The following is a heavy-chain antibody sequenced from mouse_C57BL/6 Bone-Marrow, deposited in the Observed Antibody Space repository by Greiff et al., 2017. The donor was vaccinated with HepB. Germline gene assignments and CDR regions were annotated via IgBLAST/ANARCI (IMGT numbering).Heavy chain of an antibody. D-gene: IGHD2-2*01. CDR1: GYTFTSYW. CDR2: IHPNSGST. V-gene: IGHV1-64*01. CDR3: ARGNYGSAWFAY. Sequence: QVQLQQPGAELVKPGASLKLSCKASGYTFTSYWMHWVKQRPGQGLEWIGMIHPNSGSTNYNEKFKSKATLTVDKSSSTAYMQLSSLTSEDSAVYYCARGNYGSAWFAYWGQGTLVTVSA. J-gene: IGHJ3*01.